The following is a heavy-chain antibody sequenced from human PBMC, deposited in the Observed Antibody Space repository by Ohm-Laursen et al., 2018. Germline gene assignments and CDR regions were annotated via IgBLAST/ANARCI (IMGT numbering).Heavy chain of an antibody. Sequence: SQTLSLTCTVSGGSISSYYWSWIRQPAGKGLEWIGRIYTSGSTNYNPSLKSRVTMSVDTSKNRFSLKLSSVTAADTAVYYCARDVRYSSEVDWFDPWGQGTLVTVSP. CDR2: IYTSGST. CDR1: GGSISSYY. J-gene: IGHJ5*02. CDR3: ARDVRYSSEVDWFDP. D-gene: IGHD6-25*01. V-gene: IGHV4-4*07.